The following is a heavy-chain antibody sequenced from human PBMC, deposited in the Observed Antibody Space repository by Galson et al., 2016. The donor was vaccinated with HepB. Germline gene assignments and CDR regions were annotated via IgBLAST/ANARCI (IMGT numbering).Heavy chain of an antibody. D-gene: IGHD6-19*01. Sequence: TLSLTCNVSGGSISSGINYWIWIRQHPGKGLEWIGFVNYSGSTYYNPSLKSRVTMSVDTSKNQFSLKLSSVTAADTAVYYCARGSSGWDACDIWGQGTMVTVSS. CDR1: GGSISSGINY. V-gene: IGHV4-31*03. J-gene: IGHJ3*02. CDR3: ARGSSGWDACDI. CDR2: VNYSGST.